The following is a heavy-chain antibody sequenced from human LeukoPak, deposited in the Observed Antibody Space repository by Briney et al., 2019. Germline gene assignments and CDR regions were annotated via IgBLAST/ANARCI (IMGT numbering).Heavy chain of an antibody. CDR3: ARDPSGWYDY. CDR1: GGSISGYY. V-gene: IGHV4-59*01. CDR2: IYYSGST. J-gene: IGHJ4*02. D-gene: IGHD6-19*01. Sequence: SETLSLTCTVSGGSISGYYWSWIRQPPGKGLEWIGYIYYSGSTNYNPSLKSRVTISVDTSKNQFSLKLSSVTAADTAVYYCARDPSGWYDYWGQGTLVTVSS.